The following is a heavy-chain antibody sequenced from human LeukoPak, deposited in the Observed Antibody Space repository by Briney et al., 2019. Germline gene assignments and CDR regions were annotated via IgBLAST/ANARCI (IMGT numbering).Heavy chain of an antibody. Sequence: KPSETLSLTCAVYGGSFSGYYWSWIRQPPGKGLEWIGEINHSGSTNYNPSLKSRVTISVDTSKNQFSLKLSSVTAADTAVYYCARGLGDYDSSGYHHGYWGQGTLVTVSS. V-gene: IGHV4-34*01. J-gene: IGHJ4*02. D-gene: IGHD3-22*01. CDR2: INHSGST. CDR3: ARGLGDYDSSGYHHGY. CDR1: GGSFSGYY.